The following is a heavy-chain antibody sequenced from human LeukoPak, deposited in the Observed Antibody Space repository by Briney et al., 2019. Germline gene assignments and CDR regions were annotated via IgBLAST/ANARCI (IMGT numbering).Heavy chain of an antibody. CDR2: INHSGST. V-gene: IGHV4-39*07. Sequence: SQTLSLTCTVSGGSISSGSYYWSWIRQPPGKGLEWIGEINHSGSTNYNPSLKSRVTISVDTSKNQFSLKLSSVTAADTAVYYCARGGLYYYGSGSRFDPWGQGTLVTVSS. D-gene: IGHD3-10*01. J-gene: IGHJ5*02. CDR3: ARGGLYYYGSGSRFDP. CDR1: GGSISSGSYY.